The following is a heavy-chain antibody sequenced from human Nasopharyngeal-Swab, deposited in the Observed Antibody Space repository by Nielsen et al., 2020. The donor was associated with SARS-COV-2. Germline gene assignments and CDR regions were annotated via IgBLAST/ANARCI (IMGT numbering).Heavy chain of an antibody. CDR2: IKQDGSEK. CDR1: GFSFNTYA. J-gene: IGHJ4*02. V-gene: IGHV3-7*01. CDR3: ARKNYFDY. Sequence: GGSLRLSCAASGFSFNTYAMTWVRQAPGKGLEWVANIKQDGSEKYYVDSVKGRFTISRDNAKNSLYLQMNSLRAEDTAVYYCARKNYFDYWGQGTLVTVSS.